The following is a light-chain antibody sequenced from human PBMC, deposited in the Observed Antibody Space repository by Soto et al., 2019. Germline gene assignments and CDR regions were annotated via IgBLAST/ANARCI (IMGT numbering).Light chain of an antibody. V-gene: IGKV3-15*01. CDR3: QQYNNWPPWT. CDR2: GAS. Sequence: EIVMTQSPATLSVSPGERATLSCRASQSVSSNLAWYQQKPGQAPRLLIYGASTRATGIPARFSGSGSGTEFNLTISSLKSEDVAVYYCQQYNNWPPWTFGQGTKVEIK. CDR1: QSVSSN. J-gene: IGKJ1*01.